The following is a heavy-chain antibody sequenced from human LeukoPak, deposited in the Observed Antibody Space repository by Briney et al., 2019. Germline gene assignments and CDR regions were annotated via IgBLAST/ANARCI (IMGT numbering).Heavy chain of an antibody. CDR1: GGTFSSYV. V-gene: IGHV1-69*06. J-gene: IGHJ4*02. Sequence: SVKVSCKASGGTFSSYVINWVRQAPGQGLEWMGGIIPIFGTANYAQKFQGRVTITADKSTSTAYMELSSLRSEDTAVYYCAMGVGAPEDLAVATDFDYWGQGTLVTVSS. D-gene: IGHD6-19*01. CDR2: IIPIFGTA. CDR3: AMGVGAPEDLAVATDFDY.